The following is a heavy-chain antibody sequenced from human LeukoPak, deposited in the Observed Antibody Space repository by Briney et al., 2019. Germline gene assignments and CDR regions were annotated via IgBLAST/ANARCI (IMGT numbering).Heavy chain of an antibody. D-gene: IGHD2-15*01. CDR2: IIPIFGTA. CDR3: AREGVVVVAATGYYYYMDV. J-gene: IGHJ6*03. CDR1: GGTFSSYG. Sequence: ASVKVSCKASGGTFSSYGISWVRQAPGQGLEWMGRIIPIFGTANYAQKFQGRVTITTDESTSTAYMELSSLRSEDTAVYYCAREGVVVVAATGYYYYMDVWGKGTTVTVSS. V-gene: IGHV1-69*05.